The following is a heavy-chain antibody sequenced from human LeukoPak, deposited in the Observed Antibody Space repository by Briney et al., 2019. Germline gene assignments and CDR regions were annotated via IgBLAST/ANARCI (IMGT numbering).Heavy chain of an antibody. CDR2: IYYSGST. V-gene: IGHV4-39*07. D-gene: IGHD1-26*01. CDR3: ARDIQGATYNY. Sequence: PSETLSLTCTVSGGSISSSSYYWGWIRQPPGKGLEWIGSIYYSGSTYYNPSLKSRVTISVDTSKNQFSLKLSSVTAADTAVYYCARDIQGATYNYWGQGTLVTVSS. J-gene: IGHJ4*02. CDR1: GGSISSSSYY.